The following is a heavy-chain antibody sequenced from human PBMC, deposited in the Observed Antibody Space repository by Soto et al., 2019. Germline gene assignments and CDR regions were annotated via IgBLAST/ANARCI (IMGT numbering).Heavy chain of an antibody. Sequence: EVRLQQSGGGVVKPGGSRTLSCAASGFTFRDYAMSWVRQAPGKGLEWVATIRANGGGTYYADSVKGRFTISRDNSENTLNLEMRSLTTEDTAVYYCAKDQYVYAGHRFDFGGQGTLVSVCS. CDR1: GFTFRDYA. CDR3: AKDQYVYAGHRFDF. D-gene: IGHD6-13*01. J-gene: IGHJ4*02. CDR2: IRANGGGT. V-gene: IGHV3-23*01.